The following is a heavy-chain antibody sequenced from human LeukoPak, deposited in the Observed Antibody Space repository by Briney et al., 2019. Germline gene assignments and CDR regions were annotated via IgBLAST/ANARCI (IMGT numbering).Heavy chain of an antibody. J-gene: IGHJ4*02. D-gene: IGHD3-22*01. V-gene: IGHV4-4*02. CDR1: GGSITSSHW. CDR2: IYHGGTT. CDR3: AKDSMHYYDSSGYYHTLFDY. Sequence: SESLSLTCAVSGGSITSSHWWSWARQPPGKGLEWIGEIYHGGTTNYNPSLESRVIMSVDKSKNQFSLNLSSVTAADTAVYYCAKDSMHYYDSSGYYHTLFDYWGQGTLVTVSS.